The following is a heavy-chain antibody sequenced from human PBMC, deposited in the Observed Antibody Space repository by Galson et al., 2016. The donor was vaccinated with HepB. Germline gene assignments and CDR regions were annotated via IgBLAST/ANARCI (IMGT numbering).Heavy chain of an antibody. CDR3: ARDFDISGDY. CDR1: GFTFTDFW. D-gene: IGHD1-26*01. Sequence: SLRLSCATSGFTFTDFWMTWVRQAPGKGLEWVANIQQNGNEKYYVDSVKGRFTISRDNAKNTVYLYMNSLRAEDTGVYYCARDFDISGDYWGQGTLVTVSS. CDR2: IQQNGNEK. V-gene: IGHV3-7*01. J-gene: IGHJ4*02.